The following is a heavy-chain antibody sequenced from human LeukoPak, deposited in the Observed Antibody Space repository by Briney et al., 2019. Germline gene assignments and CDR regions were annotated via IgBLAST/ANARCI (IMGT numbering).Heavy chain of an antibody. J-gene: IGHJ4*02. D-gene: IGHD3-16*02. Sequence: GRSLRLSCAASGFTFSSYAMHWVRQAPGKGLEWVAVISYDGSNKYYADSVKGRFTISRDNSKNTLYLQMNSLRAEDTAVCYCGGTNYVWGSYRQTQQIDYWGQGTLVTVSS. CDR2: ISYDGSNK. V-gene: IGHV3-30*04. CDR3: GGTNYVWGSYRQTQQIDY. CDR1: GFTFSSYA.